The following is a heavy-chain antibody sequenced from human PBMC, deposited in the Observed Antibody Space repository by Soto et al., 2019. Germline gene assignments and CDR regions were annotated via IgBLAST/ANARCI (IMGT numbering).Heavy chain of an antibody. Sequence: EVKLVESGGGLVKPGGSLRLSCAASGFNFNSYTINWVRQAPGTRLEWLSSISSSGYIFSTDSVRGRFTISRANAKNSVYLPINGRRAEDTAVYYCVRWGYSVNDFTPPSGYYFFSGVDVWGQGTTVTVSS. CDR1: GFNFNSYT. V-gene: IGHV3-21*04. D-gene: IGHD5-12*01. CDR3: VRWGYSVNDFTPPSGYYFFSGVDV. J-gene: IGHJ6*02. CDR2: ISSSGYI.